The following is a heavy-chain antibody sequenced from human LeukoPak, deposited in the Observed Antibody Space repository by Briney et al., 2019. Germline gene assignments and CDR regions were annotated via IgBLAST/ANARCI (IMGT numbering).Heavy chain of an antibody. Sequence: PGRSLRLSCAASGFTFSSYAMHWVRQAPGKGLEWVAVISYDGSNKYYADSVKGRFTISRDNPKNTLYLQMNSLRAEDTAVYYCASAEWIQLWLRFDYWGRGTLVTVSS. CDR1: GFTFSSYA. V-gene: IGHV3-30-3*01. D-gene: IGHD5-18*01. CDR2: ISYDGSNK. J-gene: IGHJ4*02. CDR3: ASAEWIQLWLRFDY.